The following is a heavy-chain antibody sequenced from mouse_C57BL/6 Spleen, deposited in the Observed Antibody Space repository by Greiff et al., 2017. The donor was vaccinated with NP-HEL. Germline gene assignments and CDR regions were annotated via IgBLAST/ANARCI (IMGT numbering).Heavy chain of an antibody. Sequence: VQLQQSGAELVRPGTSVKVSCKASGYAFTNYLIEWVKQRPGQGLEWIGVINPGSGGTNYNEKFKGKATLTADKSSSTAYMQLSSLTSEDSAVYFCASDGSSQGYFDVWGTGTTVTVSS. CDR2: INPGSGGT. V-gene: IGHV1-54*01. CDR1: GYAFTNYL. CDR3: ASDGSSQGYFDV. D-gene: IGHD1-1*01. J-gene: IGHJ1*03.